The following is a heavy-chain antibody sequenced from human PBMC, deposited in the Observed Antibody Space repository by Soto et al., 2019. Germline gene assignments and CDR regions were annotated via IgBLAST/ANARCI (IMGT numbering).Heavy chain of an antibody. V-gene: IGHV6-1*01. CDR3: AKLLWFGTPTYYYYGMDV. Sequence: SQTLSLTCAISGDSVSSNSAAWNWIRQSPSRGLEWLGRTYYRSKWYNDYAVSVKSRITINPDTSKNQFSLQLNSVTPEDTAVYYCAKLLWFGTPTYYYYGMDVWGQGTTVTVS. CDR1: GDSVSSNSAA. J-gene: IGHJ6*02. CDR2: TYYRSKWYN. D-gene: IGHD3-10*01.